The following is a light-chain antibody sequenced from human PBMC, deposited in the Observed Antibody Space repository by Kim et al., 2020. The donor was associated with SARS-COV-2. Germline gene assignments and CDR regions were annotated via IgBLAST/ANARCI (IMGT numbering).Light chain of an antibody. CDR2: EVT. J-gene: IGLJ3*02. CDR1: NSDVGSYNH. Sequence: GQSITISCTGTNSDVGSYNHVSWYQQHPGKAPKLMIYEVTKRPSGISNRFSGSKSGNTASLTISGLQAEDEADYYCCSYAGSNTWVFGGGTQLTVL. V-gene: IGLV2-23*02. CDR3: CSYAGSNTWV.